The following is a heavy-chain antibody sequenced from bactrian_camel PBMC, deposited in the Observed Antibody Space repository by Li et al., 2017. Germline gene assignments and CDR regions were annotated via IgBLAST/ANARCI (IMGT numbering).Heavy chain of an antibody. CDR2: VREDGRL. V-gene: IGHV3S55*01. Sequence: HVQLVESGGGSVQAGGSLRLSCTASGYTGSRYCLGWFRQAPGKEREGVAGVREDGRLTYGDPVKGRFTITKNSAKTTLYLEMSNLQPEDTAVYYCGAPRMCGKQWMIYLEIWGQGTQVTVS. D-gene: IGHD2*01. CDR3: GAPRMCGKQWMIYLEI. J-gene: IGHJ2*01. CDR1: GYTGSRYC.